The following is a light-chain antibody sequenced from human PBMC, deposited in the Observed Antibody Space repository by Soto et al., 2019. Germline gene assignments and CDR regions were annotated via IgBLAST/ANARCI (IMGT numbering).Light chain of an antibody. CDR3: QQYGSSPPYT. Sequence: EIVVTQAPGTLSFSPGERATLSCRASQSVSSSYLAWYQQKPGQAPRLLIYGASSRATCIPDRFSGSGSGTDLTLTISKLEPEDYAVYYCQQYGSSPPYTFRQRTKLEIK. J-gene: IGKJ2*01. CDR2: GAS. V-gene: IGKV3-20*01. CDR1: QSVSSSY.